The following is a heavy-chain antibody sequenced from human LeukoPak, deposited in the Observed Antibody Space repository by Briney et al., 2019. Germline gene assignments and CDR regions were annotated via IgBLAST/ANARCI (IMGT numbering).Heavy chain of an antibody. J-gene: IGHJ3*02. CDR2: INSDGSST. CDR3: TREGCKLQAGGAFDI. CDR1: GVTLSSSL. D-gene: IGHD2-8*01. V-gene: IGHV3-74*01. Sequence: GGSLRLSCAASGVTLSSSLMHCVRQAPGKGLVWVSRINSDGSSTSYADSVKGRFTISRDNAKNTLYLQMNSLRAQDTAVYYWTREGCKLQAGGAFDIWGQGTMVTVSS.